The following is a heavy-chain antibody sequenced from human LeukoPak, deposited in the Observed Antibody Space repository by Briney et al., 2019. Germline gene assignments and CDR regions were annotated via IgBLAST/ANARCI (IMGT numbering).Heavy chain of an antibody. Sequence: SETLSLTCTVSGGSISSYYWSWIRQPAGKGLEWIGRIYTSASTNYNPSLKSRVTMSVDTSKNQFSLKLSPVTAADTAVYYCARDAYDYVWGSYEYYFDYWGQGTLVTVSS. CDR1: GGSISSYY. CDR3: ARDAYDYVWGSYEYYFDY. D-gene: IGHD3-16*01. J-gene: IGHJ4*02. V-gene: IGHV4-4*07. CDR2: IYTSAST.